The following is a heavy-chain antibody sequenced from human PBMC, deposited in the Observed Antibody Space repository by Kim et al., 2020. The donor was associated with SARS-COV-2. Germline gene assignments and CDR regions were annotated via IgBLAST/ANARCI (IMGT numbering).Heavy chain of an antibody. Sequence: ASVKVSCKASGYYFTTYGISWVRQAPGQGLEWMGWISAYNGNTNYAQKLQGRVTMTTDTSTRTAYMELRSLRSDDTAVYYCARGGIAVAGRAEYYFDYWGQGTLVTVSS. CDR3: ARGGIAVAGRAEYYFDY. V-gene: IGHV1-18*01. CDR2: ISAYNGNT. D-gene: IGHD6-19*01. J-gene: IGHJ4*02. CDR1: GYYFTTYG.